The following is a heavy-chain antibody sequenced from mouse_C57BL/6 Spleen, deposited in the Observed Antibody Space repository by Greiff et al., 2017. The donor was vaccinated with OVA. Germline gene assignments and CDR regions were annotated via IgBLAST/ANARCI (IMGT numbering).Heavy chain of an antibody. CDR2: INYDGSST. CDR3: AREGNYGYYAMDY. V-gene: IGHV5-16*01. CDR1: GFTFSDYY. D-gene: IGHD2-1*01. Sequence: EVKLMESEGGLVQPGSSMKLSCTASGFTFSDYYMAWVRQVPEKGLEWVANINYDGSSTYYLDSLKSRFIISRDNAKNILYLQMSSLKSEDTATYYCAREGNYGYYAMDYWGQGTSVTVSS. J-gene: IGHJ4*01.